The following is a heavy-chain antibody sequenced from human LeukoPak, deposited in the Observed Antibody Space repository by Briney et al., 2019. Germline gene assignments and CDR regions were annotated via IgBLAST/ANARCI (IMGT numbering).Heavy chain of an antibody. J-gene: IGHJ3*02. Sequence: PGGSLRLSCAASGFTFSSYGMHWVRQAPGKGLEWVAVIWYDGSNEYYADSVKGRFTISRDNSKNTLYLQMNSLRAEDTAVYYCAREGYLGYCSSTSCYNGAFDIWGQGTMVTVSS. CDR3: AREGYLGYCSSTSCYNGAFDI. D-gene: IGHD2-2*02. V-gene: IGHV3-33*01. CDR1: GFTFSSYG. CDR2: IWYDGSNE.